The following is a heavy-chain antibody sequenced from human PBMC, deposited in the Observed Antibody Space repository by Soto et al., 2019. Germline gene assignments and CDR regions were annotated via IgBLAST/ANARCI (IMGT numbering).Heavy chain of an antibody. V-gene: IGHV3-23*01. D-gene: IGHD3-10*01. CDR3: AKRSGGTYYFDY. Sequence: GSLRLSCAASGFPFGTFAMAWVRQAPGKGLQWVSSINPSGGNTYYADSVKGRFTISRDNSKNTLFLQMNSLRAEDTAVYYCAKRSGGTYYFDYWGQGTLVTVSS. CDR1: GFPFGTFA. J-gene: IGHJ4*02. CDR2: INPSGGNT.